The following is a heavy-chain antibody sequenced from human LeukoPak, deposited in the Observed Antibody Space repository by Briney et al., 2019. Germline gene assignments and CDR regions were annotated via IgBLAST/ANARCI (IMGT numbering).Heavy chain of an antibody. Sequence: GGSLRLSCAASGITFSSFNMSWVRQAPGKGLEWVSYISSSSSSIYYADSARGRFTISRDNAKNSLYLQMNSLRDEDTAVYYCATSVIRGQGTLVTVSS. CDR1: GITFSSFN. J-gene: IGHJ4*02. D-gene: IGHD2-21*01. V-gene: IGHV3-48*02. CDR2: ISSSSSSI. CDR3: ATSVI.